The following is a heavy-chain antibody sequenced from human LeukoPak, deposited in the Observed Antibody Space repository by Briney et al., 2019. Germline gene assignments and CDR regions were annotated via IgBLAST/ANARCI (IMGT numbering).Heavy chain of an antibody. CDR2: INQSGRT. Sequence: SETLSLTCGVSGASLSGYYWNWIRQPTGKGLEWIGEINQSGRTNYNSSLKSRVTISADMSKNQFSLKLSSVTAADTAVYYCARLGYTKSSNYYYYYLDVWGKGTSVTVSS. V-gene: IGHV4-34*01. D-gene: IGHD6-13*01. J-gene: IGHJ6*03. CDR3: ARLGYTKSSNYYYYYLDV. CDR1: GASLSGYY.